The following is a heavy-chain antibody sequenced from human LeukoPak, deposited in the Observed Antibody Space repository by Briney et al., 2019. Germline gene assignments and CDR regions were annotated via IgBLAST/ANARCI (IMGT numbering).Heavy chain of an antibody. CDR2: INPNSGGT. V-gene: IGHV1-2*02. Sequence: ASVQVSCKASGYTFTGYYMHWVRQAPGQGLEWMGWINPNSGGTNYAQKFQGRVTMTRDTSISTAYMELSRLRSDDTAVYYCARDNNSHIVVVPAAGFDPWGQGTLVTVPS. CDR3: ARDNNSHIVVVPAAGFDP. D-gene: IGHD2-2*01. J-gene: IGHJ5*02. CDR1: GYTFTGYY.